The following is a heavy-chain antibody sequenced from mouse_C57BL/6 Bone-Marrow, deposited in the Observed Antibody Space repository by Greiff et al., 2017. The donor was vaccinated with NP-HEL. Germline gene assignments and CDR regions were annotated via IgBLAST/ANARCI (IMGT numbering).Heavy chain of an antibody. D-gene: IGHD2-4*01. CDR2: ISSGGSYT. CDR3: ARHYDYDSSWFAY. V-gene: IGHV5-6*01. Sequence: EVQLVESGGDLVKPGGSLKLSCAASGFTFSSYGMSWVRQTPDKRLEWVATISSGGSYTYYPDSVKGRFTISRDNAKNTLYLQMSSLKSEDTAMYYCARHYDYDSSWFAYWGQGTLVTVSA. CDR1: GFTFSSYG. J-gene: IGHJ3*01.